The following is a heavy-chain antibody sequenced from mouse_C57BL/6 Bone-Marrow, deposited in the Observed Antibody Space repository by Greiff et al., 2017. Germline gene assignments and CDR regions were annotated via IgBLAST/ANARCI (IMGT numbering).Heavy chain of an antibody. V-gene: IGHV1-54*01. Sequence: VQLQQSGAELVRPGTSVKVSCKASGYAFTNYLIEWVKQRPGQGLEWIGVINPGSGGTNYNEKFKGKATLTADKSSSTAYMQLSSLTSEDSAVYFCARKGTTVVASYAMDYWGQGTSVTVSS. CDR2: INPGSGGT. CDR3: ARKGTTVVASYAMDY. D-gene: IGHD1-1*01. CDR1: GYAFTNYL. J-gene: IGHJ4*01.